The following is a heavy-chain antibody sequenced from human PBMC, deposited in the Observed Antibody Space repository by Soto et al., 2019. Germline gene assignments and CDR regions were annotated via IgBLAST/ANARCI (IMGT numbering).Heavy chain of an antibody. Sequence: XESLSVPMTVPGAALSSGSYFYTWVRQPPGKGLEWLGYIYYSGGTNYNPSLKSRVTISLDKSKSQFSLRLSSVTAADTAVYYCTTEQSDDKYFDTWAQGTLVTVSS. CDR3: TTEQSDDKYFDT. CDR2: IYYSGGT. D-gene: IGHD6-19*01. J-gene: IGHJ5*02. V-gene: IGHV4-61*01. CDR1: GAALSSGSYF.